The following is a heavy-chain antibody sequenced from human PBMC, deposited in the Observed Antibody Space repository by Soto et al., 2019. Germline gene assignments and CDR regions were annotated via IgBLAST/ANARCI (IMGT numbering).Heavy chain of an antibody. J-gene: IGHJ3*02. CDR3: PRDGDFWSGSYAFDI. D-gene: IGHD3-3*01. V-gene: IGHV4-4*07. Sequence: QVQLQESGPGLAKPSETLSLTCTVSGGSISSYFWSWIRQPAGKGLEWIGRIYTSGSSNYNPSLKSRVTMSVDTSKNQFSLRLSSVTAADTAVYYCPRDGDFWSGSYAFDIWGQGTMVTVSS. CDR2: IYTSGSS. CDR1: GGSISSYF.